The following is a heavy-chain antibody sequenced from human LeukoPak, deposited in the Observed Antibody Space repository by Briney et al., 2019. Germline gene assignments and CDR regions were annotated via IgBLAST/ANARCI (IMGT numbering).Heavy chain of an antibody. Sequence: GGSLRLSCVDSGFTFTNAWMSWVRQAPGKGLEWIGRIKSKTDGETTNYAEPVIGRFTISRDDSKSAVYLQMNSLKIEDTAVYYCTTDLGTYYHGSQRLIPIDYWGQGTLVTVSS. CDR3: TTDLGTYYHGSQRLIPIDY. CDR1: GFTFTNAW. J-gene: IGHJ4*02. CDR2: IKSKTDGETT. D-gene: IGHD3-10*01. V-gene: IGHV3-15*01.